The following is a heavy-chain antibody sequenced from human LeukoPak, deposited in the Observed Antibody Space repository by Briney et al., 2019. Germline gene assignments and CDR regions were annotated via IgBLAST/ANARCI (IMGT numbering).Heavy chain of an antibody. D-gene: IGHD6-19*01. CDR2: IKQDGSEK. V-gene: IGHV3-7*01. J-gene: IGHJ4*02. CDR3: VRGSGWLTDY. CDR1: GFTLSSDW. Sequence: GGSQRLSCEASGFTLSSDWMNWVRQAPGKGLEWVANIKQDGSEKYYVDSVKGRFTISRDNAEKSLYLQMNSLRAEDTAVYYCVRGSGWLTDYWGQGTLVTVSS.